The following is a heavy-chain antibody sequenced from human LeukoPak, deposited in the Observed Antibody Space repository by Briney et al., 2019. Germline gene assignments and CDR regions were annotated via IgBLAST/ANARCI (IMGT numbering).Heavy chain of an antibody. D-gene: IGHD3-22*01. V-gene: IGHV3-21*06. Sequence: PGGSLRLSCAASGFTFSSYSMYWVRQAPGKGLEWVSSISSSSSYIYYADSVKGRFTISRDNAKNSLYLQMNSLRAEDTAVYYCARGTAEVTMIVVVIANFDYWGQGTLVTVSS. CDR1: GFTFSSYS. CDR2: ISSSSSYI. CDR3: ARGTAEVTMIVVVIANFDY. J-gene: IGHJ4*02.